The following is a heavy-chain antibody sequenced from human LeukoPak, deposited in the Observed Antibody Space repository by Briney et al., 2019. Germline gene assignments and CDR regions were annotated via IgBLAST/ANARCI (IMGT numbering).Heavy chain of an antibody. J-gene: IGHJ4*02. Sequence: SETLSLTCTVSGGSISSYYWSWIRQPPGKGLEWIRYIYYSGSTNYNPSLKSRVTISVDTSKNQFSLKLSSVTAADTAVYYCARWANDGDYEDYFDYWGQGTLVTVSS. D-gene: IGHD4-17*01. CDR3: ARWANDGDYEDYFDY. CDR1: GGSISSYY. V-gene: IGHV4-59*01. CDR2: IYYSGST.